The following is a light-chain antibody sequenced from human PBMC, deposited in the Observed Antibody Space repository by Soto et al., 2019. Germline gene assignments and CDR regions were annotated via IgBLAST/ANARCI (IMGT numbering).Light chain of an antibody. CDR1: QSVSSN. CDR3: QQYENLPRT. J-gene: IGKJ1*01. Sequence: IWRTQSPATLSVSPGERAALSCRASQSVSSNLAWYQQKPGQAPRLLISGASTRATGIPARFSGSGSGTEFTLTISRLEPEDFAVYYCQQYENLPRTFGQGTKVDFK. V-gene: IGKV3-15*01. CDR2: GAS.